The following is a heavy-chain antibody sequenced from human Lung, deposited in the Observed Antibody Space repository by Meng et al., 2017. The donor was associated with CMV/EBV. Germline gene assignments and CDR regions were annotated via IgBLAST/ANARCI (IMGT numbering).Heavy chain of an antibody. CDR3: ARAPWAYCTKTSCYGFDP. J-gene: IGHJ5*02. D-gene: IGHD2-2*01. CDR1: GYTFTNYY. CDR2: INPSGGST. V-gene: IGHV1-46*01. Sequence: VKASCXASGYTFTNYYMHWVRQAPGQGLEWMGIINPSGGSTNYAQKFQGRVTMTRDTSTSTVYMELSSLRSEDTAMYYCARAPWAYCTKTSCYGFDPWGQGXQVTVSS.